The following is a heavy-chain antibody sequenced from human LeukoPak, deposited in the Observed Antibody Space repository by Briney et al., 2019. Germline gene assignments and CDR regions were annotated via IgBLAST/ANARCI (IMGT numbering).Heavy chain of an antibody. J-gene: IGHJ3*02. Sequence: SETLSLTCTVSGGSISDYYWSWIRQPPGKGLEWIGYIYSSGTTNSNPSLKNRVTVSMDTSKNQFSLKLTSVTAADTAVYYCARRVLWDIFVVGRSNRNNAFDIWGQGTMVTVSS. CDR1: GGSISDYY. D-gene: IGHD2-15*01. V-gene: IGHV4-59*08. CDR2: IYSSGTT. CDR3: ARRVLWDIFVVGRSNRNNAFDI.